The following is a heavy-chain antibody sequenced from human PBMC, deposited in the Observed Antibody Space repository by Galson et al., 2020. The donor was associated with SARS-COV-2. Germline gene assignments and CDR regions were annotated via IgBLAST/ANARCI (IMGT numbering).Heavy chain of an antibody. CDR3: ASSPSITGTTRENYYYYDGMDV. J-gene: IGHJ6*02. D-gene: IGHD1-7*01. V-gene: IGHV1-24*01. CDR1: GYTLTELS. CDR2: FDPEDGET. Sequence: ASVKVSCKVSGYTLTELSMHWVRQAPGKGLEWMGGFDPEDGETIYAQKFQGRVTMTEDTSTDTAYMELSSLRSEDTAVYYCASSPSITGTTRENYYYYDGMDVWGQGTTVTVSS.